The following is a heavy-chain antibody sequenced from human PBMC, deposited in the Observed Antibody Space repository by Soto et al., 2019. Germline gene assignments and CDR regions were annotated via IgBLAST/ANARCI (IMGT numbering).Heavy chain of an antibody. CDR2: IYFTGNT. CDR1: GGSITSSSHF. Sequence: SETLSLTCTVSGGSITSSSHFWGWVRQPPGKGLEWIGTIYFTGNTYYTPSLKSRLTMSIDTSRNEFSLRLNSVTAADTAVYYCAVQTFTIAAASYGRSNWFDPWGPGTLVTVSS. V-gene: IGHV4-39*01. CDR3: AVQTFTIAAASYGRSNWFDP. J-gene: IGHJ5*02. D-gene: IGHD6-25*01.